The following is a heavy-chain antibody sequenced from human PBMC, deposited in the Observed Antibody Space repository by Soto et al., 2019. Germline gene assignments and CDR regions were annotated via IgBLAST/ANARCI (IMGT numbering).Heavy chain of an antibody. CDR1: GYSFTSYW. CDR3: ARRAKDTAMVIGYYYGMDV. J-gene: IGHJ6*02. CDR2: IDPSDSYT. V-gene: IGHV5-10-1*01. D-gene: IGHD5-18*01. Sequence: PGESLKISCKGSGYSFTSYWISWVRQMPGKGLEWVGRIDPSDSYTNYSPSFQGHVTISADKSISTAYLQWSSLKASDTAMYYCARRAKDTAMVIGYYYGMDVWGQGTSVTVSS.